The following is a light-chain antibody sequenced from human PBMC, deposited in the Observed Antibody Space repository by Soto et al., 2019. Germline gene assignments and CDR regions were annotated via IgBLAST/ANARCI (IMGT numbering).Light chain of an antibody. J-gene: IGKJ5*01. V-gene: IGKV1D-13*01. CDR3: QQFNHYPIT. CDR1: QGISSA. CDR2: DAS. Sequence: TQSPSTLSASVGDRVTITCRASQGISSALAWYQQKPGKAPKLLIYDASSLESGVPSRFSGSGSGTDVTLTISSLQPEDFATYYCQQFNHYPITFGQGTRLEIK.